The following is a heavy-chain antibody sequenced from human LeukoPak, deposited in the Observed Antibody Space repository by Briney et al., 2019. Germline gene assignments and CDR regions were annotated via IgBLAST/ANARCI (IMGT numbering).Heavy chain of an antibody. J-gene: IGHJ4*02. Sequence: GGSLRLSCAASGFTFSSYAMSWVRQAPGKGLEWVSAISCSGGSTYYADSVKGRFTISRDNSKNTLYLQMNSLRADDTAVYFCAKEGFCSGTNCYGAFDYWGQGALVTVSS. D-gene: IGHD2-2*01. CDR2: ISCSGGST. V-gene: IGHV3-23*01. CDR1: GFTFSSYA. CDR3: AKEGFCSGTNCYGAFDY.